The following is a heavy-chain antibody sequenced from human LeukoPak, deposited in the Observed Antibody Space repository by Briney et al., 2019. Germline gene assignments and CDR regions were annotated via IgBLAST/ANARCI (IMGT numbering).Heavy chain of an antibody. CDR1: GFNFGDYV. Sequence: PGGSLRLSCTASGFNFGDYVMSWVRQAPGKGLEGVGFIRSKPYGGTTEYAASVKGRFIISRDDSKTIAYLQMNSLKSEDTAVYYCTTGSATGTGSGYWGQGTLVTVSS. CDR2: IRSKPYGGTT. V-gene: IGHV3-49*04. J-gene: IGHJ4*02. CDR3: TTGSATGTGSGY. D-gene: IGHD6-13*01.